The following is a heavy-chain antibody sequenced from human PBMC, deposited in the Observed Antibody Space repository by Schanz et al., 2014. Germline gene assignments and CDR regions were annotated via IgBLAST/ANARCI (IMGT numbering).Heavy chain of an antibody. J-gene: IGHJ4*02. D-gene: IGHD2-2*01. V-gene: IGHV1-69*02. CDR3: ARAPTAYCSDTSCLGTPFDY. CDR1: GGTFSSYT. CDR2: IISILGIP. Sequence: QVQLVQSGAEVKKPGASVKVSCKLSGGTFSSYTISWMRQAPGQGLEWMGRIISILGIPNYAQKFQGRVTITADKATFTAYMDVSSLRSEDTAVYYCARAPTAYCSDTSCLGTPFDYWGQGTLVTVSS.